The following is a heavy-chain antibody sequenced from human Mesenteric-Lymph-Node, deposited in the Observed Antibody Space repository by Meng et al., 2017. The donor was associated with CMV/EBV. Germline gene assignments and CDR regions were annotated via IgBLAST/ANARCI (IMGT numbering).Heavy chain of an antibody. J-gene: IGHJ4*02. CDR2: ISSSGSTI. CDR3: AKAGSSSDADYFDY. V-gene: IGHV3-48*03. Sequence: GESLKISCAASGFIFSSYEMNWVRQAPGKGLEWVSSISSSGSTIYYADSVKGRFTISRDNAENSLYLQMNSLRAEDTAVYYCAKAGSSSDADYFDYWGQGTLVTVSS. CDR1: GFIFSSYE. D-gene: IGHD6-6*01.